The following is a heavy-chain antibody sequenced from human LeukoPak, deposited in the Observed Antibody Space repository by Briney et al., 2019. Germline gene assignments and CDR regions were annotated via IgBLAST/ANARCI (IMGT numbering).Heavy chain of an antibody. CDR3: ARDQKESIAVATHEFDY. V-gene: IGHV1-18*01. CDR1: GYTFTSYG. Sequence: ASVKVSCKASGYTFTSYGISWVRQAPGQGLEWMGWISAYNGNTNYAQKLQGRATMTTDTSTSTAYMELRSLRSDDTAVYYCARDQKESIAVATHEFDYWGQGTLVTVSS. D-gene: IGHD6-19*01. J-gene: IGHJ4*02. CDR2: ISAYNGNT.